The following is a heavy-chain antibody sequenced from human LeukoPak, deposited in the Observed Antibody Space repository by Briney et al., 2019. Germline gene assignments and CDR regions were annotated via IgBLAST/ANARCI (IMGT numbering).Heavy chain of an antibody. CDR1: GGSFSGYY. CDR2: IYYSGST. J-gene: IGHJ6*02. CDR3: ARESYDFWSGYSRYGMDV. D-gene: IGHD3-3*01. V-gene: IGHV4-59*01. Sequence: TPSETLSLTCAVYGGSFSGYYWSWIRQPPGKGLEWIGYIYYSGSTNYNPSLKSRVTISVDTSKNQFSLKLSSVTAADTAVYYCARESYDFWSGYSRYGMDVWGQGTTVTVSS.